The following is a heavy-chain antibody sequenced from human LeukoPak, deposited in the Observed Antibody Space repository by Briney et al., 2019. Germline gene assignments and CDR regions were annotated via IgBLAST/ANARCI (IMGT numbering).Heavy chain of an antibody. CDR3: TTGRGWELPQQTFHY. Sequence: PGGSLRLACAASGFTFSSYAMHWVRQAPGKGLEWVAVISYDGSNKYYADSVKGRFTISRDNSKNTLYLQMSSLKTEDTAVYYCTTGRGWELPQQTFHYWGQGTLVTVSS. V-gene: IGHV3-30*04. D-gene: IGHD4-23*01. CDR2: ISYDGSNK. CDR1: GFTFSSYA. J-gene: IGHJ4*02.